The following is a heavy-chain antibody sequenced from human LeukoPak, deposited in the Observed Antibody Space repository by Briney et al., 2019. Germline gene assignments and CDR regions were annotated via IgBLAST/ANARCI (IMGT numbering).Heavy chain of an antibody. D-gene: IGHD1-26*01. V-gene: IGHV3-23*01. CDR1: GFTFSSYA. CDR2: ISGSGGST. Sequence: PGGSLRLSCAASGFTFSSYAMSWVRQAPGKGLEWVSAISGSGGSTYYAGSVKGRFTISRDNSKNTLYLQMNSLRAGDTAVYYCAKNLTKVGAIAYWGQGTLVTVSS. CDR3: AKNLTKVGAIAY. J-gene: IGHJ4*02.